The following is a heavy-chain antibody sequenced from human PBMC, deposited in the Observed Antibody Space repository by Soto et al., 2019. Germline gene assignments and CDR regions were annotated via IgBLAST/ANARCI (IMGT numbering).Heavy chain of an antibody. CDR3: ARDYGGNDWYCSSTSCQSAYYYYYGMDV. D-gene: IGHD2-2*01. CDR2: ISSSGSTI. V-gene: IGHV3-11*01. Sequence: QVQLVESGGGLVKPGGSLRLSCAASGFTFSDYYMSWIRQAPGKGLEWVSYISSSGSTIYYADSVKGRFTISRDNAKNSLYLQMNSLRAEDTAVYYCARDYGGNDWYCSSTSCQSAYYYYYGMDVWGKGTTVTVSS. J-gene: IGHJ6*04. CDR1: GFTFSDYY.